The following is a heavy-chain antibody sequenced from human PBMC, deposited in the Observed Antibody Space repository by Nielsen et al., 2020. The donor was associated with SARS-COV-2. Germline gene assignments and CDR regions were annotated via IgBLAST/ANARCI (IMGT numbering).Heavy chain of an antibody. CDR2: VSHSGST. Sequence: SETLSLTCAVSGDSVSSHDWWAWVRQPPGRGLEWIGEVSHSGSTNYNPSLKSRVTLSMDKSKNQFSLRLTSVSAADTAVYFCARGDLVVVPSPLLGLGPIFSYFCLDVWGKGTTVIVSS. CDR3: ARGDLVVVPSPLLGLGPIFSYFCLDV. J-gene: IGHJ6*03. CDR1: GDSVSSHDW. V-gene: IGHV4-4*02. D-gene: IGHD2-2*02.